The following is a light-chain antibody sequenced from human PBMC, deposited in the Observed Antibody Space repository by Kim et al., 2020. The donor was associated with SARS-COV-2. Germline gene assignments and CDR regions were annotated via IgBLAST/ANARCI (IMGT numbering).Light chain of an antibody. CDR1: KLGDKY. CDR2: QHT. V-gene: IGLV3-1*01. CDR3: QAWDSSTAV. Sequence: SVAPGQTASITCSGSKLGDKYAYWYQKKPGQSPILVIYQHTKRPSGISQRFSGSSFGNTATLTISRAQTIDEADYYCQAWDSSTAVFGGGTQLTVL. J-gene: IGLJ3*02.